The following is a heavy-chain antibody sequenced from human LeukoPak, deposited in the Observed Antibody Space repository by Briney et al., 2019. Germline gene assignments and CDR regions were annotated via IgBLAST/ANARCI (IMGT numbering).Heavy chain of an antibody. J-gene: IGHJ4*02. V-gene: IGHV1-69*05. D-gene: IGHD6-13*01. Sequence: SAKVSCKASGGTFSSYAISWVRQAPGQGLEWMGGIIPIFGTANYAQKFQGRVTITTDESTSTAYMELSSLRSEDTAVYYCARDAGADSSSWYPPFDYWGQGTLVTVSS. CDR2: IIPIFGTA. CDR3: ARDAGADSSSWYPPFDY. CDR1: GGTFSSYA.